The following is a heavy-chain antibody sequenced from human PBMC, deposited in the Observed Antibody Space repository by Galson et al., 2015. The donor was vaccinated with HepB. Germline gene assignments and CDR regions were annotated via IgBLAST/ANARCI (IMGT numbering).Heavy chain of an antibody. J-gene: IGHJ5*02. CDR2: INPSGGST. CDR3: ARVGGAAAGTSRFWFDP. Sequence: SVKVSCKASGYTFTSYSMNWVRQAPGQGLEWMGIINPSGGSTSYAQKLQGRVTMTRDTSTSTVYMELSSLRSEDTAVYYCARVGGAAAGTSRFWFDPWGQGTLVTVSS. CDR1: GYTFTSYS. V-gene: IGHV1-46*04. D-gene: IGHD6-13*01.